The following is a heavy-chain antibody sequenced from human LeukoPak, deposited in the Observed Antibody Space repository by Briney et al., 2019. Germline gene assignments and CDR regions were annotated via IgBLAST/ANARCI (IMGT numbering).Heavy chain of an antibody. CDR3: AKDGDSSGWYFDY. CDR1: GFTFSSYA. V-gene: IGHV3-30-3*01. J-gene: IGHJ4*02. Sequence: GRSLRLSCAASGFTFSSYAMHWVRQAPGKGLEWVAVISYDGSNKYYADSVKGRFTISRDNSKNTLYLQMNSLRAEDTAVYYCAKDGDSSGWYFDYWGQGTLVTVSS. CDR2: ISYDGSNK. D-gene: IGHD6-19*01.